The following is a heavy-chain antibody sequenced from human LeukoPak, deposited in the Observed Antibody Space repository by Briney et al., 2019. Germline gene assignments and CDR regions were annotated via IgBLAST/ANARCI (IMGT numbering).Heavy chain of an antibody. V-gene: IGHV3-74*01. J-gene: IGHJ3*02. D-gene: IGHD3-3*01. Sequence: GGSLRLSCAASGFTFSSYWMHWVRQAPGKGLVWVSRINGAGSSTNYADSVKGRFTISRDNAKNTLYLQMSSLRAEDTAVYYCARAMSGPATFDIWGQGTMVTVSS. CDR3: ARAMSGPATFDI. CDR2: INGAGSST. CDR1: GFTFSSYW.